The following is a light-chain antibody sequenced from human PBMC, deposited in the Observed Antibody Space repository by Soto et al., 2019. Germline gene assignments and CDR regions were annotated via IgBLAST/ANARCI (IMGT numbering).Light chain of an antibody. CDR2: EVT. J-gene: IGLJ1*01. V-gene: IGLV2-8*01. CDR1: SSDVGGYNF. CDR3: RSYSGTNNDV. Sequence: QSALTQPPSASGSPGQSVTISCTGTSSDVGGYNFVSWYQQHPGKAPKLIIYEVTKRPSGVPDRFSGSKSGNTASLTVSGLQAEDEADYYCRSYSGTNNDVFGTGTKLTVL.